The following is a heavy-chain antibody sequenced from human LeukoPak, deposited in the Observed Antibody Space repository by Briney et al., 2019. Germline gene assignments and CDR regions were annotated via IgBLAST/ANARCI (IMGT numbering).Heavy chain of an antibody. CDR3: ARVRPYCSSTSCPFDY. Sequence: SETLSLTCTVSGGSISSYYWNWIRQPAGKGLEWIGRVHTSGSTNYNPSLKSRVTMSVDTSKNKFSLKLSSVTAADTAVYYCARVRPYCSSTSCPFDYWGQGTLVTVSS. J-gene: IGHJ4*02. V-gene: IGHV4-4*07. CDR1: GGSISSYY. CDR2: VHTSGST. D-gene: IGHD2-2*01.